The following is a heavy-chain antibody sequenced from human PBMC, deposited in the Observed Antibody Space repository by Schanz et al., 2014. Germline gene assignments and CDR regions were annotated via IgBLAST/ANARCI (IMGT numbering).Heavy chain of an antibody. CDR3: TRDRGALINHNDALDL. D-gene: IGHD3-16*01. Sequence: VQLVESGGGLVQPGGSLRLSCAASGFTFRTYLMNWVRQAPGKGLEWVAFIRSDGSNENYADSVRGRFTISRDNSKNTVYLQMNSLRSEDTAVYYCTRDRGALINHNDALDLWGQGTMVSVSS. CDR1: GFTFRTYL. V-gene: IGHV3-30*02. CDR2: IRSDGSNE. J-gene: IGHJ3*01.